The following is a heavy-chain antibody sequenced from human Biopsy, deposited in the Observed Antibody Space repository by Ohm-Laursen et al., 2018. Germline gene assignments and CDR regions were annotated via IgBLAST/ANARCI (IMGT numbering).Heavy chain of an antibody. CDR3: VRSNYHYYGFDV. Sequence: GTLSLTCPVSGGSISRDYWAWIRQPPGKGLQWIGYTYYSGSTNYNPSLNSRVTIAVDTSKNQFSLRLTSVTAADTAVYYCVRSNYHYYGFDVWGQGTTVTVSS. CDR2: TYYSGST. CDR1: GGSISRDY. V-gene: IGHV4-59*01. J-gene: IGHJ6*02.